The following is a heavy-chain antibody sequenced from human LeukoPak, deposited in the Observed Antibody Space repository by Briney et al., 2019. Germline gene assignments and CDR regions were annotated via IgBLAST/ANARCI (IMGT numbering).Heavy chain of an antibody. Sequence: ASVKVSCMASGYTFTSYAMHWVRQAPGQRLEWMGWINPGNGNTKYSQKFQGRVTITRDTSASTAYMELSSLRSEDTAVYYCARDRYDYGDLIPDYWGQGTLVTVSS. CDR1: GYTFTSYA. J-gene: IGHJ4*02. V-gene: IGHV1-3*01. D-gene: IGHD4-17*01. CDR3: ARDRYDYGDLIPDY. CDR2: INPGNGNT.